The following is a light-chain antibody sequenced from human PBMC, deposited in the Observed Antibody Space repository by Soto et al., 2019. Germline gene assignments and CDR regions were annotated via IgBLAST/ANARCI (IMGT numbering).Light chain of an antibody. CDR3: QQYGSSPRT. Sequence: IVLKQSPGTLSLYQGERATLSCRASQSVSSSYLAWYQQKPGQAPRLLIYDASNRATGIPARFSGSGSGTDFTLTISRLEPEDFAVYYCQQYGSSPRTFGQVTKV. V-gene: IGKV3-20*01. CDR2: DAS. J-gene: IGKJ1*01. CDR1: QSVSSSY.